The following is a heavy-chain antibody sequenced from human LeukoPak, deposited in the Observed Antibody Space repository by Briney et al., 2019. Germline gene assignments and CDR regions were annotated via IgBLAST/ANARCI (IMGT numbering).Heavy chain of an antibody. Sequence: ASVKVSCKASGYTFTRYGISWVRQAPGQGLQWLGWISASNGNTNYAQKFQGRVTMTRDTSTSTVYMELSSLRSEDTAVYYCARVGSVWFGESYLDYWGQGTLVTVSS. CDR2: ISASNGNT. CDR1: GYTFTRYG. CDR3: ARVGSVWFGESYLDY. D-gene: IGHD3-10*01. V-gene: IGHV1-18*01. J-gene: IGHJ4*02.